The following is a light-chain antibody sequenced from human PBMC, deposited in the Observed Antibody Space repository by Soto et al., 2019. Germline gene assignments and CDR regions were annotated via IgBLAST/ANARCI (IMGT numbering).Light chain of an antibody. Sequence: EIVMSQSPATLSVSPGDGATLSCRAIQSVDSNLAWYQQKPGQSPRLLIYGASTRATGIPARFSGSGSGTQFTLTISSLQSEDFAVYYCQQYNNWPPAWTFGQGTKVDIK. J-gene: IGKJ1*01. V-gene: IGKV3-15*01. CDR2: GAS. CDR1: QSVDSN. CDR3: QQYNNWPPAWT.